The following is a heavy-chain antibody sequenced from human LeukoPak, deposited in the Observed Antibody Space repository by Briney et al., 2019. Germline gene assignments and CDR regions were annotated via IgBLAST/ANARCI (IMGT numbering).Heavy chain of an antibody. J-gene: IGHJ4*02. D-gene: IGHD1-26*01. CDR3: ARDWSGSLDY. CDR1: GFTFSTYM. V-gene: IGHV3-74*01. CDR2: INSDGSSI. Sequence: PGGSLILSCAASGFTFSTYMMHWVRHAPGKGLVWVSHINSDGSSIRYAVSVKGRFTISRDNAKNTLYLQMSSLRAEDTAVYFCARDWSGSLDYWGQGTVVTVSS.